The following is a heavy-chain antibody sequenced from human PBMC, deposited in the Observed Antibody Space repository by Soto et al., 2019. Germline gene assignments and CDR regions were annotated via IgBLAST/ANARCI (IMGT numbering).Heavy chain of an antibody. CDR1: GYAFTSYW. CDR2: IYPGDSDT. J-gene: IGHJ5*02. Sequence: GESLKISCTGSGYAFTSYWIAWVRQMPGKGLEWMGIIYPGDSDTRYSPSFQGQVTISADKSITTAYLQWSSLKASDTAMYYCARGYCTATICDPWFDPWGQGTLVTVSS. D-gene: IGHD2-8*02. V-gene: IGHV5-51*01. CDR3: ARGYCTATICDPWFDP.